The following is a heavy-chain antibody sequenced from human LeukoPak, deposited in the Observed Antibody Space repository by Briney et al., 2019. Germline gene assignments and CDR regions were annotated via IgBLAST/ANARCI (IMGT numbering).Heavy chain of an antibody. Sequence: SSETLSLTCAVYGGSFSGYYWSWIRQPPGKGLEWIGEINHSGSTNYNPSLKSRVTISVDTSKNQFSLKLSSVTAADTAVYYCARVVVVAAGYYYYYMDVWGKGTTVTVSS. CDR1: GGSFSGYY. CDR3: ARVVVVAAGYYYYYMDV. V-gene: IGHV4-34*01. CDR2: INHSGST. J-gene: IGHJ6*03. D-gene: IGHD2-15*01.